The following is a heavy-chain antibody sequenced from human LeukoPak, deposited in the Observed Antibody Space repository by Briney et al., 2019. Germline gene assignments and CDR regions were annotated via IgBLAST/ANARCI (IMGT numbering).Heavy chain of an antibody. CDR1: GFPFIDYS. CDR3: ARKGIGSSRYQNMDV. J-gene: IGHJ6*03. Sequence: GGSLRLSCTASGFPFIDYSMNWVRQAPGKGLEGISYIGISSGNTKYADSVKGRFTISADNAKNSLYLQMNSLRAEDTAVYYCARKGIGSSRYQNMDVWGKGTTVTVSS. CDR2: IGISSGNT. D-gene: IGHD6-25*01. V-gene: IGHV3-48*04.